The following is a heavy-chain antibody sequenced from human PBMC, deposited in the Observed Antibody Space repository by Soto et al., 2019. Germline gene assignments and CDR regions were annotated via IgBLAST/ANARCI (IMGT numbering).Heavy chain of an antibody. CDR2: IYYSGST. V-gene: IGHV4-59*01. CDR1: GGSISSYY. CDR3: ARDYSGYYDY. D-gene: IGHD1-26*01. J-gene: IGHJ4*02. Sequence: SETQSLTCTVSGGSISSYYWSWIRQPPGKGLEWIGYIYYSGSTNYNPSLKSRVTISVDTSKNQFSLKLSSVTAADTAVYYCARDYSGYYDYWGQGTLVTVSS.